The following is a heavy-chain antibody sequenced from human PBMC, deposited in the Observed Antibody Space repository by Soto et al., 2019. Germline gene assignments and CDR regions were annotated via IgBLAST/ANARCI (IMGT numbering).Heavy chain of an antibody. CDR2: IYYSGST. CDR3: ARVLPGYSSSWPNWFDP. Sequence: SETLSLTCTVSGDSISSGDYYWSWIRQPPGKGLEWIGYIYYSGSTYYNPSLKSRVTISVDTSKNQFSLKLSSVTAADTAVYYCARVLPGYSSSWPNWFDPWGQGTLVTVSS. D-gene: IGHD6-13*01. V-gene: IGHV4-30-4*01. CDR1: GDSISSGDYY. J-gene: IGHJ5*02.